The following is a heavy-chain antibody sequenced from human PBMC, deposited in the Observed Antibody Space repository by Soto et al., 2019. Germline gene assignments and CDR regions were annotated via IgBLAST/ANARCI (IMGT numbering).Heavy chain of an antibody. CDR1: GDTFRSYG. CDR2: ISRIFGTS. Sequence: QVQLLQSGAEAKKPGSSVTVSCKVSGDTFRSYGISWVRQAPGQGLEWMGGISRIFGTSHYAQKFQGRVTMTADKCTNTAYMELNSLRFEDTAVYYCTRDPGSATAMRRYKYGMDVWGQGTTITVSS. CDR3: TRDPGSATAMRRYKYGMDV. J-gene: IGHJ6*02. V-gene: IGHV1-69*06. D-gene: IGHD2-2*01.